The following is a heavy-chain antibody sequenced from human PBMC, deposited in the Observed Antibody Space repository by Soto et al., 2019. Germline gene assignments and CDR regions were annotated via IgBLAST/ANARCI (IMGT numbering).Heavy chain of an antibody. J-gene: IGHJ4*01. CDR1: VGSISSGGYY. V-gene: IGHV4-31*03. CDR2: IYYGGST. CDR3: ARGGYYYEHRAQKAYDF. D-gene: IGHD3-22*01. Sequence: LSLTCTVSVGSISSGGYYWSWVRQHPGKVLEWIGYIYYGGSTYYNPSLKSRANISGDTSKNQFSLKLSSVTAADTAVYYCARGGYYYEHRAQKAYDFLGQSILVT.